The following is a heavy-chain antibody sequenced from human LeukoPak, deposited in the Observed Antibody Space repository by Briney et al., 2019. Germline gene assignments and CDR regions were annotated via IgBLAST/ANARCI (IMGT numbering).Heavy chain of an antibody. D-gene: IGHD3-22*01. CDR3: AKDREYYYDSSGYSD. CDR2: ISSSGSTI. Sequence: PGGSLRLSCAASGFTFSSYEMNWVRQAPGKGLEWVSYISSSGSTIYYADSVKGRFTISRDNAKNSLYLQMNSLRAEDTAVYYCAKDREYYYDSSGYSDWGQGTLVTVSS. J-gene: IGHJ4*02. V-gene: IGHV3-48*03. CDR1: GFTFSSYE.